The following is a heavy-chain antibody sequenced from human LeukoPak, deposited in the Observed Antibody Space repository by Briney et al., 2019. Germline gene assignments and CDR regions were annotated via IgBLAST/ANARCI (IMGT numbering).Heavy chain of an antibody. CDR1: GYTFTSYG. V-gene: IGHV1-18*01. J-gene: IGHJ5*02. Sequence: ASVKVSCKASGYTFTSYGISWVRQAPGQGLEWMGWISAYNGNTNYAQKLQGRVTMTTDTSTSTAYMELRSLRSDDTAVYYCARGPLLWFFQGWFDPWGQGTLVTVSS. CDR2: ISAYNGNT. D-gene: IGHD3-10*01. CDR3: ARGPLLWFFQGWFDP.